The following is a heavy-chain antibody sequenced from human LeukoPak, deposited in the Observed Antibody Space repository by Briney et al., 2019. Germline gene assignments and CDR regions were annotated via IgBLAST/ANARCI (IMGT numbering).Heavy chain of an antibody. CDR1: GFIFDDYG. J-gene: IGHJ6*03. D-gene: IGHD2-2*01. Sequence: GGSLRLSCAASGFIFDDYGMSWVRQAPGKGLEWVSRINLNGGSTGYADSVKGRFTISRDNAKNSLYLQMNSLRAEDTAVYYCARAEEDIVVVPAAETNFYYYYYMDVWGKGTTVTISS. V-gene: IGHV3-20*04. CDR3: ARAEEDIVVVPAAETNFYYYYYMDV. CDR2: INLNGGST.